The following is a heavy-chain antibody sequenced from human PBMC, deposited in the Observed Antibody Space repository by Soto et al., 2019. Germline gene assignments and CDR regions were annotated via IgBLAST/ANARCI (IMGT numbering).Heavy chain of an antibody. J-gene: IGHJ4*02. CDR3: ARDLSPVDD. Sequence: QVRLLQSEAEVKKPGPPLKASCKAPGYTFTNFGISWVRQAPGQGLEWRGWITAYNGNTKNAQKLQGRVTMTTDTSTSTAYMELRSLRSDDTAVYYCARDLSPVDDWGQGTLVTVSS. V-gene: IGHV1-18*01. CDR1: GYTFTNFG. CDR2: ITAYNGNT.